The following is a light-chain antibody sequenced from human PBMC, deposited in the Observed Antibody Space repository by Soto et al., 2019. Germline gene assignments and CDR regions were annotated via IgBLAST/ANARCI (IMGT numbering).Light chain of an antibody. Sequence: DIQLTQSPSFLSASVGDRVTISCRASQGITSWLAWYQQKPGKAPKLLIYDASSLESGVPSRFSGSGSGTEFTLTISGLQPDDFATYYCQRYNSYSRTFGQGTKVDIK. V-gene: IGKV1-5*01. CDR2: DAS. J-gene: IGKJ1*01. CDR1: QGITSW. CDR3: QRYNSYSRT.